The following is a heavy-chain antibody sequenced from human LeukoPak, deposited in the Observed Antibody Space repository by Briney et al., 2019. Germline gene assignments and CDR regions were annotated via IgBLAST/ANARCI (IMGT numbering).Heavy chain of an antibody. CDR2: INTNTGNP. CDR3: ARSEIQLWFHVAINQEYFQH. CDR1: GYTFTSYA. J-gene: IGHJ1*01. V-gene: IGHV7-4-1*02. Sequence: GASVKVSCKASGYTFTSYAMNWVRQAPGQGLEWMGWINTNTGNPTYAQGFTGRFVFSLDTSVSTAYLQISSLKAEDTAVYYCARSEIQLWFHVAINQEYFQHWGQGTLVTVSS. D-gene: IGHD5-18*01.